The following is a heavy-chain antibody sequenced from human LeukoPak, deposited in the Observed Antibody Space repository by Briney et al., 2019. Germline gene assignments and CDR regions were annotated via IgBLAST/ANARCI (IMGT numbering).Heavy chain of an antibody. V-gene: IGHV3-21*01. CDR1: GFTFSSYS. J-gene: IGHJ6*04. CDR2: ISNSSSYI. Sequence: GGSLRLSCAASGFTFSSYSMNWVRQAPGKGLEWVSSISNSSSYIYYADSVKGRFTISRDNAKNSLYLQMNSLRAEDTAVYYCARDRLRYFDVWGKGTTVTVSS. D-gene: IGHD3-9*01. CDR3: ARDRLRYFDV.